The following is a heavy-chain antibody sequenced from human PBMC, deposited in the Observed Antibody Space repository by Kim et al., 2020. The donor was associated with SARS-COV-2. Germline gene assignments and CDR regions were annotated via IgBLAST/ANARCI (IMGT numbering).Heavy chain of an antibody. V-gene: IGHV3-15*01. D-gene: IGHD2-15*01. CDR3: TTLYCSGGSCYGDYYYYGMDV. Sequence: GGSLRLSCAASGFTFSNAWMSWVRQAPGKGLEWVGRIKSKTDGGTTDYAAPVKGRFTISRDDSENTLYLQMNSLKTEDTAVYYCTTLYCSGGSCYGDYYYYGMDVWGQGTTVTVSS. CDR1: GFTFSNAW. J-gene: IGHJ6*02. CDR2: IKSKTDGGTT.